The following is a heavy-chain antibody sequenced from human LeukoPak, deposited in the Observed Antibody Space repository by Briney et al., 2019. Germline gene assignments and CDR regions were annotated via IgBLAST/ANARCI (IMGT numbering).Heavy chain of an antibody. CDR1: GFTFSSSS. V-gene: IGHV3-21*01. D-gene: IGHD4-17*01. J-gene: IGHJ6*02. CDR2: ISSSSTYI. CDR3: ARERVDYGDWSRYYHYGMDV. Sequence: GGSLRLSCAASGFTFSSSSINWVRRAPGKGLEWVSSISSSSTYISYANSVEGRFTISRDNAENSLYLQMNSLRTEDTAVYYCARERVDYGDWSRYYHYGMDVWGQGTTVTVTS.